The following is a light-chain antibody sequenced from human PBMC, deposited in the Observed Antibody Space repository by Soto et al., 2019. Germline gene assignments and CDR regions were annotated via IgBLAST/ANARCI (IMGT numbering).Light chain of an antibody. CDR3: QEYNTYPWT. CDR2: QAS. Sequence: DIQMTQSPSTLSASVGDRVTITCRASQSISTWLAWYQQKPGKAPKLLIYQASSLEVGVPLRFSGSGSGTEFTLTINSLQPDDFATYYCQEYNTYPWTFGQGTKVDIK. J-gene: IGKJ1*01. V-gene: IGKV1-5*03. CDR1: QSISTW.